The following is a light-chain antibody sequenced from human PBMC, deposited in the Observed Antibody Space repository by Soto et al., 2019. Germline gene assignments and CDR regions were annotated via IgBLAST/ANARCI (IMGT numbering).Light chain of an antibody. CDR2: DAS. J-gene: IGKJ4*01. CDR3: QQRSDWPT. CDR1: QSVSNY. Sequence: EIVLTQSPATLSLSPGERATLSCRASQSVSNYLAWYQQNPGQAPRLLIYDASNRATGIPGRFSGSGSGTDFPLTISSLEPEDFAVYYCQQRSDWPTFGGGPKVEIK. V-gene: IGKV3-11*01.